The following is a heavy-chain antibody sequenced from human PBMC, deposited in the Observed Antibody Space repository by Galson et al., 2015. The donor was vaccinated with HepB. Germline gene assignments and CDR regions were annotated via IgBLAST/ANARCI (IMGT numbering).Heavy chain of an antibody. D-gene: IGHD6-6*01. V-gene: IGHV3-30-3*01. Sequence: SLRLSCAASGFTFSSYAMHWVRQAPGKGLEWVAVISYDGSNKYYADSVKGRSTISRDNSKNTLYLQMNSLRAEDTAVYYCARGDRRESYSSSPSGYWGQGTLVTVSS. CDR1: GFTFSSYA. J-gene: IGHJ4*02. CDR3: ARGDRRESYSSSPSGY. CDR2: ISYDGSNK.